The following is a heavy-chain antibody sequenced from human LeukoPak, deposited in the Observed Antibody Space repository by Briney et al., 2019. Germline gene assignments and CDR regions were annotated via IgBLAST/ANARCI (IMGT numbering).Heavy chain of an antibody. CDR1: GGSVSSYY. CDR2: VYYTGST. D-gene: IGHD6-6*01. CDR3: ARHFAYSSSSYFDY. J-gene: IGHJ4*02. Sequence: PSETLSLTCSVSGGSVSSYYWSWIRQPPGKGLEWIGYVYYTGSTNYNPSLKSRVTVFEDKSKNQFSLRLYSVTVADTAVYYCARHFAYSSSSYFDYWGQGSLVTVSS. V-gene: IGHV4-59*08.